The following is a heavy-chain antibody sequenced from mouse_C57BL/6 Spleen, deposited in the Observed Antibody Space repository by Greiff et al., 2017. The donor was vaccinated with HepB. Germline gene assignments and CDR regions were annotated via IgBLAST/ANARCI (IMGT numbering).Heavy chain of an antibody. CDR1: GYTFTSYW. CDR2: INPSSGYT. CDR3: ASEAYDY. J-gene: IGHJ2*01. D-gene: IGHD3-2*02. V-gene: IGHV1-7*01. Sequence: QVQLQQSGAELAKPGASVKLSCKASGYTFTSYWMHWVKQRPGQGLEWIGYINPSSGYTKYNQKFKDKATLTADKPSSTAYMQLSSLTYEDSAVYYCASEAYDYWGQGTTLTVSS.